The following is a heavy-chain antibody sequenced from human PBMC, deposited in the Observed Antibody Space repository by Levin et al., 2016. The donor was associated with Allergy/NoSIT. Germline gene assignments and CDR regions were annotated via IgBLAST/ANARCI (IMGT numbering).Heavy chain of an antibody. Sequence: LSLTCAASGVSVSTNHMSWVRQAPGKGLEWVSVIYSGGTTQYGDSVKARFTIIRDNSENTVHLQMNSLRVDDTAVYYCARSFYGSGSQRIGLDVWGQGTTVTVSS. D-gene: IGHD3-10*01. CDR3: ARSFYGSGSQRIGLDV. CDR1: GVSVSTNH. CDR2: IYSGGTT. V-gene: IGHV3-66*01. J-gene: IGHJ6*02.